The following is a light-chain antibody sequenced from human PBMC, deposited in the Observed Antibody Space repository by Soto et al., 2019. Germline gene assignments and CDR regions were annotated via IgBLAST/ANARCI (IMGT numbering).Light chain of an antibody. CDR2: GAS. CDR1: QTVTSSY. CDR3: QQYVRVPHFT. V-gene: IGKV3-20*01. Sequence: EIVLTQSPGTLSLSPWERATLSCRASQTVTSSYLAWYQQKPGQAPRLRIYGASTRATGIPDRFSGSGSGTDFTLTISRLEPEHFAVYYCQQYVRVPHFTFGPGTKVDIK. J-gene: IGKJ3*01.